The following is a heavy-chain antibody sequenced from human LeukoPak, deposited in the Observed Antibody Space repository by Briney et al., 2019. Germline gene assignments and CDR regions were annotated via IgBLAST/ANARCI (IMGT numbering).Heavy chain of an antibody. D-gene: IGHD2-15*01. CDR3: AREVVSTPSYFDS. J-gene: IGHJ4*02. V-gene: IGHV3-53*01. CDR2: LYRGDSA. CDR1: GFTVSSSY. Sequence: GGSLRLSCAAPGFTVSSSYMYWVRQAPGKGLEWVSFLYRGDSAIYAESVRGRFTISRDNSKNTLYLLMNSLIPEDTAVYYCAREVVSTPSYFDSWGQGTLVTVSS.